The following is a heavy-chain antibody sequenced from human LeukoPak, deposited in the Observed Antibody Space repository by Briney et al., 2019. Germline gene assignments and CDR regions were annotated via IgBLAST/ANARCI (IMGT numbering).Heavy chain of an antibody. J-gene: IGHJ5*02. V-gene: IGHV4-30-4*08. CDR1: GGSISSGDYY. CDR2: IYYNGST. D-gene: IGHD3-10*01. CDR3: ARTSLGGAWFDP. Sequence: SETLSLTCTVSGGSISSGDYYWSWIRQPPGKGLEWIGYIYYNGSTYYNPSLKSRVTISVDTSKNQFSLKLSSVTAADTAVYYCARTSLGGAWFDPWGQGTLVTVSS.